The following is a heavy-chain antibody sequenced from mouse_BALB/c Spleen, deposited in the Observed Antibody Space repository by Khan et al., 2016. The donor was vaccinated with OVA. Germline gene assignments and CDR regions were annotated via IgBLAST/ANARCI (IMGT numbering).Heavy chain of an antibody. CDR3: TRDRNYYGSSFYFDQ. D-gene: IGHD1-1*01. CDR2: ITSGGSYT. CDR1: GFTFSSYS. V-gene: IGHV5-6-4*01. Sequence: EVELVESGGGLVKPGGSLRLSCAASGFTFSSYSMSWVRQTPAKRLEWVATITSGGSYTYYPDSVQGRFTISRDNAKNTLYLQLSSLKSEDTAIYYCTRDRNYYGSSFYFDQWGQGTTLTVSS. J-gene: IGHJ2*01.